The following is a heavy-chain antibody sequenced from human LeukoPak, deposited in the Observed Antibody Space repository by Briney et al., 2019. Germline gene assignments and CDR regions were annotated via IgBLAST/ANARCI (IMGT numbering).Heavy chain of an antibody. Sequence: SETLSLTCAVYGGSFSGYYWSWIRQPPGKGLEWIGEINHSGSTNYNPSLKSRVTISVDTSKNQFSLKLSSVTAADTAVYYCASKVQRRWLRLRNWYYFDYWGQGTLVTVSS. CDR1: GGSFSGYY. CDR3: ASKVQRRWLRLRNWYYFDY. CDR2: INHSGST. D-gene: IGHD5-24*01. V-gene: IGHV4-34*01. J-gene: IGHJ4*02.